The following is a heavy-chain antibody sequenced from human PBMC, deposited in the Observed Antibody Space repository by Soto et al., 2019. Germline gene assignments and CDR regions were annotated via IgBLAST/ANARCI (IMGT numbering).Heavy chain of an antibody. V-gene: IGHV4-39*01. CDR3: ARVGTSSYYYDSSGYPSCDY. CDR2: IYYSGST. Sequence: QLQLQESGPGLVKPSETLSLTCTVSGGSISSSSYYWGWIRQPPGKGLEWIGSIYYSGSTYYNPSLKSRVTISVDTSKNQFSLKLSSMTAADTAVYYCARVGTSSYYYDSSGYPSCDYWGQGTLVTVSS. J-gene: IGHJ4*02. D-gene: IGHD3-22*01. CDR1: GGSISSSSYY.